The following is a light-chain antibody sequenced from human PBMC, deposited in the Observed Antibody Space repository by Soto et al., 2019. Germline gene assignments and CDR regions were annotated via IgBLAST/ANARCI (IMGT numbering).Light chain of an antibody. CDR1: SSNIGSGT. Sequence: RVTISCSGSSSNIGSGTVNWYQQLPGTAPKLLIYNNNQWPSGVPDRFSGSKSGTSGSLAISGLQSEDEADYYCASWDDSLNGLYVFGTGTKVTV. J-gene: IGLJ1*01. V-gene: IGLV1-44*01. CDR3: ASWDDSLNGLYV. CDR2: NNN.